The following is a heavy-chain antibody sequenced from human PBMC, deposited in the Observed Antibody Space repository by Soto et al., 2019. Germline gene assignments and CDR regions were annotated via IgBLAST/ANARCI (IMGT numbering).Heavy chain of an antibody. V-gene: IGHV3-66*01. CDR3: ASSGYSYFYYYYYMDV. Sequence: EVQLVESGGGLVQPGGSLRLSCAASGFTVSSNYMSWVRQAPGKGLEWVSVIYSGGSTYYADSVKGRFTISRDNSKNKLYLQMHSLRAEDKAVYYCASSGYSYFYYYYYMDVWGKGTTVTVSS. CDR2: IYSGGST. D-gene: IGHD5-18*01. CDR1: GFTVSSNY. J-gene: IGHJ6*03.